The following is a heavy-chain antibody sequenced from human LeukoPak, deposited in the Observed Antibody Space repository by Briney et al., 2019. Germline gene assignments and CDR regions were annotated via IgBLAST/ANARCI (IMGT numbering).Heavy chain of an antibody. Sequence: GGSLRLSCTVSGFTVSSNSMSWVRQAPGKGLEWVSFIYSDNTHYSDSVKGRFTISRDNSKNTLSLQMNSLRAEDTAVYYCAKVRYQLLIDYWGQGTLVTVSS. CDR1: GFTVSSNS. D-gene: IGHD2-2*01. V-gene: IGHV3-53*01. J-gene: IGHJ4*02. CDR3: AKVRYQLLIDY. CDR2: IYSDNT.